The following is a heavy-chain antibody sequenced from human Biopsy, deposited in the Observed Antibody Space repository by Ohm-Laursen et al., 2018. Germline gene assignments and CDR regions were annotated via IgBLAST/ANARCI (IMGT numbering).Heavy chain of an antibody. CDR2: IIPMFGTA. D-gene: IGHD1-26*01. V-gene: IGHV1-69*13. Sequence: SVKASCKASGYSFTSYYMHWVRQAPGQGLEWMGGIIPMFGTANYAQMFQGRVTISADESTSTSYMELSSLTTEDTAIYYCARGPHSGSHSCFDYWGRGTLVTVSS. CDR1: GYSFTSYY. CDR3: ARGPHSGSHSCFDY. J-gene: IGHJ4*02.